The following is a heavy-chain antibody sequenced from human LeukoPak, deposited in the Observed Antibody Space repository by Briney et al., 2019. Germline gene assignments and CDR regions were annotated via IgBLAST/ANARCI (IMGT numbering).Heavy chain of an antibody. CDR2: INHSGST. J-gene: IGHJ3*02. V-gene: IGHV4-30-2*01. CDR3: ARGLDAFDI. Sequence: PSQTLSLTCTVSGGSISSGGYYWSWIRQPPGKGLEWIGEINHSGSTNYNPSLKSRVTISVDTSKNQFSLKLSSVTAADTAVYYCARGLDAFDIWGQGTMVTVSS. CDR1: GGSISSGGYY.